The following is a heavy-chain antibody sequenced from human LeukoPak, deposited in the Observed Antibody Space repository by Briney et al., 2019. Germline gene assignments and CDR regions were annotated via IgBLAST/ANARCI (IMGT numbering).Heavy chain of an antibody. CDR2: ISSSSSYI. V-gene: IGHV3-21*01. CDR3: AKLPAASRIEFDP. Sequence: PGGSLRLSCAASGFTFSSYSMNWVRKAPGKGLEWVSSISSSSSYIYYADSVKGRFTISRDNAKNSLYLQMNSLRAEDTAVYYCAKLPAASRIEFDPWGQGTLVTVSS. D-gene: IGHD6-25*01. CDR1: GFTFSSYS. J-gene: IGHJ5*02.